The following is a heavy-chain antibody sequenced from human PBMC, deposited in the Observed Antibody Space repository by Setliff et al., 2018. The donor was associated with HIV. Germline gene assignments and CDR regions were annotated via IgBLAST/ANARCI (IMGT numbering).Heavy chain of an antibody. CDR1: GFTFSDYY. CDR2: IKQDGSEK. J-gene: IGHJ5*02. CDR3: ATEGSSSSWFDP. Sequence: GGSLRLSCAASGFTFSDYYMSWLRQAPGKGLEWVANIKQDGSEKYYVDSVKGRFTISRDNAKNSLYLQMNSLRAEDTAVYYCATEGSSSSWFDPWGQGTLVTVSS. V-gene: IGHV3-7*03. D-gene: IGHD6-6*01.